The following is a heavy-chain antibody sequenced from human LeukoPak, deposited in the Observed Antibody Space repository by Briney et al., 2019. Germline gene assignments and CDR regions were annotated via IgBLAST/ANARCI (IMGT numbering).Heavy chain of an antibody. Sequence: SETLSLTCSVSGVSINTYFWSWIRQPPGKGLEWIGYVYYNGITNYNPSLKSRVSISLDTSKNQFSLRLNSVTAAETAVYYCASQLGGTTFHWGQGTLVTVSS. J-gene: IGHJ4*02. V-gene: IGHV4-59*01. D-gene: IGHD1/OR15-1a*01. CDR2: VYYNGIT. CDR1: GVSINTYF. CDR3: ASQLGGTTFH.